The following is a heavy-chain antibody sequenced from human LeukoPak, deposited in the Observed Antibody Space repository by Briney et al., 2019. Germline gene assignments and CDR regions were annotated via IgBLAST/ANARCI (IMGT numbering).Heavy chain of an antibody. V-gene: IGHV3-21*01. Sequence: PGGSLRLSCAASGFTFSTYSMNWLRLAPGKGLEWVSSISCDSNYKYYVDSVKGRFTISRDDAKSSLHLQMNSLRAEDTAVYYCVRGGYRGFDYEYWGQGTLVTVSS. CDR2: ISCDSNYK. D-gene: IGHD5-12*01. CDR3: VRGGYRGFDYEY. CDR1: GFTFSTYS. J-gene: IGHJ4*02.